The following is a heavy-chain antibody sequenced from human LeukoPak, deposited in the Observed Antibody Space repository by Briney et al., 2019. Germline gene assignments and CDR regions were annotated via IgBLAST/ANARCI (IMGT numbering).Heavy chain of an antibody. V-gene: IGHV5-51*01. Sequence: GESLKISCLGSGYSFPSYWIAWVRQMPGKGLEWMGIIYPGDSDTRYSPSFQGQVIISADRSINTAYLRWSSLKASDTAMYYCARSSWFGGSSDYWGQGTLVSVSS. CDR2: IYPGDSDT. D-gene: IGHD4-23*01. CDR3: ARSSWFGGSSDY. CDR1: GYSFPSYW. J-gene: IGHJ4*02.